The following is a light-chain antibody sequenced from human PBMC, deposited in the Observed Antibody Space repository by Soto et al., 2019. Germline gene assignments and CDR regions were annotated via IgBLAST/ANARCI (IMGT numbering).Light chain of an antibody. CDR2: KAS. J-gene: IGKJ1*01. V-gene: IGKV1-5*03. CDR3: QQYHEYSKT. CDR1: QSISTW. Sequence: DIQMTQSPSTLSASVGDRVTITFRASQSISTWLAWYQQKPGKAPKLLIYKASSLESAVPSRFSGSGSETEFTLTISSLQPDDFATYYCQQYHEYSKTFGQGTKVDI.